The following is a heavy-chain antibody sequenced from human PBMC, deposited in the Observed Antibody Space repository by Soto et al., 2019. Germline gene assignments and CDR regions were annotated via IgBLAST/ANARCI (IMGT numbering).Heavy chain of an antibody. CDR3: ASVRTITEAGREARGVPYWYFDL. Sequence: SETLSLTCTVSGGSISSGGYYWSWIRQHPGKGLEWIGYIYYSGSTHYNPSLKSRVTISVDTSKNQFSLKLSSVTAADTAVYYCASVRTITEAGREARGVPYWYFDLWGRGTLVTVSS. CDR2: IYYSGST. J-gene: IGHJ2*01. V-gene: IGHV4-31*03. D-gene: IGHD3-10*01. CDR1: GGSISSGGYY.